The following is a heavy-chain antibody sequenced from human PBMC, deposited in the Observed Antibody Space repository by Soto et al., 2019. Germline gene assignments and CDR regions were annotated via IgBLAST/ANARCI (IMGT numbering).Heavy chain of an antibody. D-gene: IGHD6-6*01. CDR2: IYSGGST. CDR3: ARGEYSSSGGYYYYYMDV. Sequence: GGSLRLSCAASGFTVSSNYMSWVRQAPGKGLEWVSVIYSGGSTYYADSVKGRFTISRHNSKNTLYLQMNSLRAEDTAVYYCARGEYSSSGGYYYYYMDVWGKGTTVTVSS. CDR1: GFTVSSNY. J-gene: IGHJ6*03. V-gene: IGHV3-53*04.